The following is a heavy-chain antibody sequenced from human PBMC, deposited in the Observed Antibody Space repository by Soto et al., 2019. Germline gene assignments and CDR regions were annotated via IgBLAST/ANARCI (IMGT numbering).Heavy chain of an antibody. CDR3: AKSGGTYYGPNYFDY. CDR1: GFTFTTYA. V-gene: IGHV3-23*01. CDR2: ISGTGGTT. Sequence: GSLRLSCAASGFTFTTYAISWVRQAPGKGLEWVSAISGTGGTTYYTDSVKGRFTISRDNSKNTLFLHMNSLRAEDSAVYYCAKSGGTYYGPNYFDYWGQGTLVTVSS. J-gene: IGHJ4*02. D-gene: IGHD1-26*01.